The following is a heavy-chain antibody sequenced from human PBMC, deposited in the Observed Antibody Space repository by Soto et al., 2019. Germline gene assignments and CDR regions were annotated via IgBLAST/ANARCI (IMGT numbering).Heavy chain of an antibody. CDR3: ARGGIRGTPMDY. Sequence: QVQLVQSGAEVKKPGSSVKVSCEASGSIFSRHAMSWVRQAPGQGLEWMGGIIPIFASANYAQKFQGRVTITADESTGTVYMERNSLRSEDTAIYYCARGGIRGTPMDYWGQGTLLTVSS. D-gene: IGHD3-16*01. J-gene: IGHJ4*02. CDR2: IIPIFASA. V-gene: IGHV1-69*12. CDR1: GSIFSRHA.